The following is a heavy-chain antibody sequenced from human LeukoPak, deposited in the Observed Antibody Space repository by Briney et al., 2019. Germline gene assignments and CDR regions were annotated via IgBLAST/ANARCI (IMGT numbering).Heavy chain of an antibody. D-gene: IGHD5-18*01. CDR2: IYYSGST. V-gene: IGHV4-59*01. Sequence: SETLSLTCTVSGGSISSYYWSWIRQPPGKGLEWIGYIYYSGSTNYNPSLKSRVTISVDTSKNQFSLKLSSLIAADTAVYYCARASYSYGILRFDYWGQGTLVTVSS. CDR1: GGSISSYY. CDR3: ARASYSYGILRFDY. J-gene: IGHJ4*02.